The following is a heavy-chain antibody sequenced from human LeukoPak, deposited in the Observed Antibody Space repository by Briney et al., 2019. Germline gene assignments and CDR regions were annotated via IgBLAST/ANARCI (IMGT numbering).Heavy chain of an antibody. CDR2: INPSGGST. D-gene: IGHD5-24*01. V-gene: IGHV1-46*01. CDR3: ARDSGGMATIAYYFDY. J-gene: IGHJ4*02. Sequence: ASVKVSCKASGYTFTSYYMYWVRQAPGQGLEWTGIINPSGGSTSYAQKFQGRVTMTRDTSTSTVYMELRSLRSEDTAVYYCARDSGGMATIAYYFDYWGQGTLVTVSS. CDR1: GYTFTSYY.